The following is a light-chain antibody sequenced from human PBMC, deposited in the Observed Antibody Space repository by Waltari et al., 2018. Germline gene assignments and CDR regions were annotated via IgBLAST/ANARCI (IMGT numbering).Light chain of an antibody. J-gene: IGLJ1*01. CDR1: SSNIGSNN. Sequence: QSVLTQPPSASGTPGQRVTISCSGRSSNIGSNNVYWYQQLPGTAPKRLIYRNNQRPAGGRDRCSGSKSGTSASLAISELRSEDEADYYCAAWDGTLSGLFGTGTKVTVL. CDR3: AAWDGTLSGL. V-gene: IGLV1-47*01. CDR2: RNN.